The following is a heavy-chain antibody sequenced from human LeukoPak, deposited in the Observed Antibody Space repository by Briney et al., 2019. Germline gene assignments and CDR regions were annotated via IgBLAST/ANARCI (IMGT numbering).Heavy chain of an antibody. D-gene: IGHD5-24*01. J-gene: IGHJ5*02. CDR3: ATDHSMANTAWWFDP. Sequence: ASVKVSCKASGDTFTRYYMHWVRQAPGQGLEWMGVINPSGTGTSYAQKFQGRIAMSRDTSTSTVYMELSSLRSEDTAFYYCATDHSMANTAWWFDPWGQGTLVTVSS. CDR1: GDTFTRYY. CDR2: INPSGTGT. V-gene: IGHV1-46*01.